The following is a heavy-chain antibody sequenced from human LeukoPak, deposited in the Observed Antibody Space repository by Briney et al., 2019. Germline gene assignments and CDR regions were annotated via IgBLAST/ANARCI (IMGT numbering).Heavy chain of an antibody. J-gene: IGHJ4*02. CDR2: IYTSGST. CDR1: GVSISNYY. CDR3: ARRLGYSYGYSFDS. V-gene: IGHV4-4*09. Sequence: SETLSLTCTVSGVSISNYYWSWIRQSPGMALEWIGHIYTSGSTNYNPSLKSRVTMSVDTSKSQASLTLSSVTAADTAIYYCARRLGYSYGYSFDSWGQGTLVTVSS. D-gene: IGHD5-18*01.